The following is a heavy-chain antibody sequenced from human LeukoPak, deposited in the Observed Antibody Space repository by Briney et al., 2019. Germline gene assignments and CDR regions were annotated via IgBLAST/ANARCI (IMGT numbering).Heavy chain of an antibody. CDR3: AKAGLGVAVRDY. CDR1: GFTFSSFG. D-gene: IGHD6-19*01. V-gene: IGHV3-30*18. J-gene: IGHJ4*02. Sequence: QPGGSLRLSCAASGFTFSSFGMHWVRQAPGKGLEWVAVISYDGSNPYYADSAKGRFTISRDNSKNTLYLQMNSLRAEDTAVYYCAKAGLGVAVRDYWGQGTLVTVSS. CDR2: ISYDGSNP.